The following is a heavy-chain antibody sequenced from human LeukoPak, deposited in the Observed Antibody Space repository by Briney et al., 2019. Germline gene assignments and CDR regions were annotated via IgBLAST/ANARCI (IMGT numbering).Heavy chain of an antibody. CDR1: GFTFSNYW. CDR2: IDQDGSET. J-gene: IGHJ5*02. V-gene: IGHV3-7*01. D-gene: IGHD3-22*01. Sequence: GGSLRLSCAASGFTFSNYWMTWVRQAPGKGLEWVANIDQDGSETNYVDSVKGRFTISRDNAKNSLYLQMNSLRAEDTAVYYCARPYYDSSGYLADLWGQGTLVTVSS. CDR3: ARPYYDSSGYLADL.